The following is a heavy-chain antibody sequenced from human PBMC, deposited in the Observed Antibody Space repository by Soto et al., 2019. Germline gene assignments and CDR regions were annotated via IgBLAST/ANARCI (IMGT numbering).Heavy chain of an antibody. CDR3: ARSPYSSGSYYPIDY. D-gene: IGHD3-22*01. CDR1: GYTFTYYY. V-gene: IGHV1-46*01. CDR2: INPSTGST. J-gene: IGHJ4*02. Sequence: QVQLVQSGAEVNKPGASVKVSCKASGYTFTYYYIHWVRQAPGQGLEWMGVINPSTGSTNYAQKFQGRVTMTRDTSTSAVYMELGSLRSVDTAVYYCARSPYSSGSYYPIDYWGQGTLVTVSS.